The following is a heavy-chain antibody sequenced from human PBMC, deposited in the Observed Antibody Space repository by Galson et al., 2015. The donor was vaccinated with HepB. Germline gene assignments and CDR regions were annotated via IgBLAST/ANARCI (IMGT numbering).Heavy chain of an antibody. CDR2: IKSKTDGGTT. Sequence: SLRLSCAASGFTFSNAWMNWVRQAPGKGLEWVGRIKSKTDGGTTEYAAPVKGRFTISRDDSKNTLYLQMNSLKAEDTAVYYCTTDIYYYDSSGYSLFDYWGPRTLFTVSS. CDR3: TTDIYYYDSSGYSLFDY. J-gene: IGHJ4*02. V-gene: IGHV3-15*07. CDR1: GFTFSNAW. D-gene: IGHD3-22*01.